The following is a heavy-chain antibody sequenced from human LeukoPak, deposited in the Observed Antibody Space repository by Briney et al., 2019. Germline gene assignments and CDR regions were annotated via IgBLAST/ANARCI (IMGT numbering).Heavy chain of an antibody. CDR2: INNNGSDI. V-gene: IGHV3-21*05. Sequence: PGGSLRLSCAASGFTFSSYRMNWVRQAPGKGLEWVAYINNNGSDIYYADSVKGGFTISRDKTKNSLYLQTNSLRAADPAVYYFAREGLLVWGEGATVTLSS. CDR1: GFTFSSYR. CDR3: AREGLLV. J-gene: IGHJ6*04.